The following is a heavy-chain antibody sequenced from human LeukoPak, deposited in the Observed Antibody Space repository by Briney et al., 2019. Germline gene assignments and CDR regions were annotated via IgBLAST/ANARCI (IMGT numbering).Heavy chain of an antibody. J-gene: IGHJ5*02. V-gene: IGHV4-59*01. D-gene: IGHD3-10*01. CDR1: GGSISSYY. CDR2: IYYSGST. Sequence: PSETLSLTCTVSGGSISSYYWSWIRQPPGKGLEWIGYIYYSGSTYYNPSLKSRVTISVDTSKNQFSLKLSSVTAADTAVYYCARVTPITMVRGVINNWFDPWGQGTLVTVSS. CDR3: ARVTPITMVRGVINNWFDP.